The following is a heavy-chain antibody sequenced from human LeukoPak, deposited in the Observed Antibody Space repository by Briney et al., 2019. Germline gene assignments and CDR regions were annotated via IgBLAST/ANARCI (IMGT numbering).Heavy chain of an antibody. CDR1: GFTFSDYY. Sequence: PGGSLRLSCAASGFTFSDYYMSWIRQAPGKGLEWVSYISSSSYTNYADSVKGRFTISRDNAKNSLYLQMNSLRAEDTAVYYCARARRGRVAVAGTGYYFDYWGQGTLVTVSS. J-gene: IGHJ4*02. D-gene: IGHD6-19*01. V-gene: IGHV3-11*05. CDR2: ISSSSYT. CDR3: ARARRGRVAVAGTGYYFDY.